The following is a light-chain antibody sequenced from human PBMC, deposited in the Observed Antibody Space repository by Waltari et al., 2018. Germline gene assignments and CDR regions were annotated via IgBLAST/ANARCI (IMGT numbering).Light chain of an antibody. Sequence: EIVLTQSPDTLSLSPGESATLSCRASQSVSSNYLAWYQQKPGQAPRLLIYGASSRATGIPDRFRGIGSGTDVSLTISRLEPEDFAVYYCQQYGSAPLTFGGGTKVEIK. CDR1: QSVSSNY. J-gene: IGKJ4*01. CDR2: GAS. CDR3: QQYGSAPLT. V-gene: IGKV3-20*01.